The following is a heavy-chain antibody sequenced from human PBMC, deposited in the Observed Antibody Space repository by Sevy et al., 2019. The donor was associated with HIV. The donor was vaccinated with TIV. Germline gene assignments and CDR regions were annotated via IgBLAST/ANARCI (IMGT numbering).Heavy chain of an antibody. CDR1: GGSISSSSYY. D-gene: IGHD2-21*01. Sequence: SETLSLTCSVSGGSISSSSYYWGWIRQSPGKGLEWIGSIYYSGSTYYNPSLKSRVTISVDTSKNQFSLKLSSVTAADTAVYDCASRKGLLQLSYFDYWGQGTLVTVSS. CDR3: ASRKGLLQLSYFDY. J-gene: IGHJ4*02. V-gene: IGHV4-39*01. CDR2: IYYSGST.